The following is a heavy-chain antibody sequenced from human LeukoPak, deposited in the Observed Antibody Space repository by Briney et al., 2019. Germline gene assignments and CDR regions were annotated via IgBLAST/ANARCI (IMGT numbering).Heavy chain of an antibody. J-gene: IGHJ4*02. D-gene: IGHD3-10*01. CDR1: GGSISSSNW. Sequence: SETLSLTCAVSGGSISSSNWWSWVRQPPGKGLEWIGEIYHSGSTNYNPSLKSRVTISVDKSKNQFSLKLSSVTAADTAVYYCARERPTMVRGALDYWGQGTLVTVSS. V-gene: IGHV4-4*02. CDR3: ARERPTMVRGALDY. CDR2: IYHSGST.